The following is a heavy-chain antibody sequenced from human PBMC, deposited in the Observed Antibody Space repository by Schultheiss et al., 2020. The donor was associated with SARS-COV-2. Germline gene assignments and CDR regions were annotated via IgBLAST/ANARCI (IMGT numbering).Heavy chain of an antibody. V-gene: IGHV4-30-4*08. CDR2: IYYSGST. J-gene: IGHJ6*02. Sequence: SQTLSLTCTVSGGSISSGGYYWSWIRQHPGKGLEWIGYIYYSGSTYYNPSLKSRVTISVDKSKNQFSLKLSSVTAADTAVYYCARLTIWYGMDVWGQGTTVTVSS. CDR1: GGSISSGGYY. CDR3: ARLTIWYGMDV. D-gene: IGHD3-3*01.